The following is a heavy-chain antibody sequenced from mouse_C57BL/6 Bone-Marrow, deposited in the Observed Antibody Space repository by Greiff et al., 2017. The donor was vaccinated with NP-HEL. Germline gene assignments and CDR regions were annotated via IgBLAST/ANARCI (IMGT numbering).Heavy chain of an antibody. J-gene: IGHJ4*01. CDR1: GFTFSSYA. CDR3: ARPYYDYDGYAMDY. D-gene: IGHD2-4*01. Sequence: EVQLVESGGGLVKPGGSLKLSCAASGFTFSSYAMSWVRQTPEKRLEWVATISDGGSYTYYPDNVKGRFTISRDNAKNNPYLQMSHLKSEDTAMYYCARPYYDYDGYAMDYWGQGTSVTVSS. V-gene: IGHV5-4*01. CDR2: ISDGGSYT.